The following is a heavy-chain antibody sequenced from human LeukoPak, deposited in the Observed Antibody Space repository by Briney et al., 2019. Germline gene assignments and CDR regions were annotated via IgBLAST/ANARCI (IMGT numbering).Heavy chain of an antibody. CDR3: ARHGGRRLLWFGELYWFDP. D-gene: IGHD3-10*01. CDR2: INHSGST. Sequence: SETLSLTCAVYGGSFSGYYWSWIRQPPGKGLEWIGEINHSGSTNYNPSLKSRVTISVDTSKNQFSLKLSSVTAADTAVYYWARHGGRRLLWFGELYWFDPWGQGTLVTVSS. J-gene: IGHJ5*02. V-gene: IGHV4-34*01. CDR1: GGSFSGYY.